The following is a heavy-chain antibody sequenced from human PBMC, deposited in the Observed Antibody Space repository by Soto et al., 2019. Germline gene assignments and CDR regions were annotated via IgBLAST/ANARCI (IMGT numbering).Heavy chain of an antibody. CDR1: GFTFSDYW. V-gene: IGHV3-74*01. D-gene: IGHD2-21*01. CDR2: IKGDVSAT. Sequence: PGGSLRISCAGSGFTFSDYWIHWARRAPGKGLVWVSRIKGDVSATNYADSVKGRFTISRDNAKNTVFLQMNSLRAEDTAVYYCGRDLHIDAADYWGKGALVTLAS. J-gene: IGHJ4*02. CDR3: GRDLHIDAADY.